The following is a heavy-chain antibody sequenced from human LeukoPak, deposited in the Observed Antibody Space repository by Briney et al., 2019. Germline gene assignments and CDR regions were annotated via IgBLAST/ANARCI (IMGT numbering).Heavy chain of an antibody. Sequence: GRSLRLSCAASGFTFSSYGMHWVRQAPGKGLEWVAVIWYDGSNKYYADSVKGRFTISRDNSKNTLYLQMNSLRAEDTAVYYCARSSGGSYLLFDYWGQGTLVTVSS. CDR2: IWYDGSNK. V-gene: IGHV3-33*08. CDR1: GFTFSSYG. J-gene: IGHJ4*02. CDR3: ARSSGGSYLLFDY. D-gene: IGHD1-26*01.